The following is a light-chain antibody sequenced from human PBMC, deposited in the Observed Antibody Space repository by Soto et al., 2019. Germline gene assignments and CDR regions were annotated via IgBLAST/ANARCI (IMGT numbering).Light chain of an antibody. CDR1: QGISNY. J-gene: IGKJ1*01. CDR3: LRHDLYPCT. CDR2: AAS. Sequence: DIQMTQSPSAMSASVGDRVNITCRASQGISNYLAWFQLKPGKVPKRLMYAASTLQSGVPSRFSGSGSGTEFTLTISGLQPEDFATYYCLRHDLYPCTFGQGTKVEFK. V-gene: IGKV1-17*03.